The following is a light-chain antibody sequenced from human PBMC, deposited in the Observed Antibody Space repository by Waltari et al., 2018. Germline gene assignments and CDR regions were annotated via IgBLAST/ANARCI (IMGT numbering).Light chain of an antibody. CDR3: QQYYSIPG. Sequence: DIVMTQSLDSLAVSLGARATINCKSSQSVLYRSKNKNYVAWYQQKPGQPPNLLIYWASTRESGVPDRFSGSGSGTDFTLTISNLQAEDVAVYYCQQYYSIPGFGQGTKLEIK. J-gene: IGKJ2*03. CDR1: QSVLYRSKNKNY. V-gene: IGKV4-1*01. CDR2: WAS.